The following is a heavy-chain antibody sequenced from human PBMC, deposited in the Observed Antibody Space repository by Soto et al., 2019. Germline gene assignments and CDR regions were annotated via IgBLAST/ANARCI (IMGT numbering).Heavy chain of an antibody. J-gene: IGHJ6*02. CDR2: IYYSGST. V-gene: IGHV4-59*01. CDR1: GGSISSYY. CDR3: AGFGLPSVVPMDV. Sequence: SETLSLTCTVSGGSISSYYWSWIRQPPGKGLEWIGYIYYSGSTNYNPSLKSRVTISVDTSKNQFSLKLSSVTAADTAVYYCAGFGLPSVVPMDVWGQGTTVTVSS. D-gene: IGHD2-21*01.